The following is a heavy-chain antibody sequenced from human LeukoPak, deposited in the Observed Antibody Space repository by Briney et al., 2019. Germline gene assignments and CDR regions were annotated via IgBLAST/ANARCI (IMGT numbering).Heavy chain of an antibody. CDR1: GYSFTSYW. V-gene: IGHV5-51*01. J-gene: IGHJ6*03. Sequence: GESLKISCKGSGYSFTSYWIGWVRQMPGKGLEWMGIIYPGDSDTRYSPSFQGQVTISADKSISTAYLQWSSLKASDTAMYYCARRSYDFWSGYYYYMDVWGKGITVTVSS. D-gene: IGHD3-3*01. CDR3: ARRSYDFWSGYYYYMDV. CDR2: IYPGDSDT.